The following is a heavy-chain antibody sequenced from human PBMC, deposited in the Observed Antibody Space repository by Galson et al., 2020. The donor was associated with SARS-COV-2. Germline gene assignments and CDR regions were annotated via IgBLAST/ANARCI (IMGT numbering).Heavy chain of an antibody. CDR1: GFTFSNYA. D-gene: IGHD5-18*01. V-gene: IGHV3-23*01. CDR3: AKCGYSFGNNAYTSNALDI. J-gene: IGHJ3*02. CDR2: ISGRGGST. Sequence: GESLKISCVASGFTFSNYAMSWVRQAPGKGLEWVSAISGRGGSTYYADSVKGRFTISRDNSKNTLYLQVNSLRAEDTAIYYCAKCGYSFGNNAYTSNALDIWGQGTMVTVSS.